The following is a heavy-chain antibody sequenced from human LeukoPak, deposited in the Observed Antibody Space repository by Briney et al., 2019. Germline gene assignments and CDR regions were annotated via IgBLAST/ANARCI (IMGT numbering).Heavy chain of an antibody. J-gene: IGHJ4*02. Sequence: KTGGSLRLSCAASGFTVSSNYMSWVRQAPGKGLEWVGRIKSKSDGGTAEYGAPVKGRFTISRDDSKHTLYLQMDSLRTEDTAVYYCATISGYSSGPFEDWGQGTLVTVSS. V-gene: IGHV3-15*01. D-gene: IGHD6-19*01. CDR3: ATISGYSSGPFED. CDR1: GFTVSSNY. CDR2: IKSKSDGGTA.